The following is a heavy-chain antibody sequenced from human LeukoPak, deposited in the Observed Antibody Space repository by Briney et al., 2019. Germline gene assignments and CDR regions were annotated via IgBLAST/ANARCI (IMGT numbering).Heavy chain of an antibody. D-gene: IGHD3-10*01. Sequence: PSETLSLTCAVSGYSIINGYFWGWIRQPPGKGLEWIGSIYHSGSTYHNPSLKSRVTISVDTSKNQFSLKLSSVTAADTAVYYCARDVLRGIDYWGQGTLVTVSS. J-gene: IGHJ4*02. V-gene: IGHV4-38-2*02. CDR1: GYSIINGYF. CDR2: IYHSGST. CDR3: ARDVLRGIDY.